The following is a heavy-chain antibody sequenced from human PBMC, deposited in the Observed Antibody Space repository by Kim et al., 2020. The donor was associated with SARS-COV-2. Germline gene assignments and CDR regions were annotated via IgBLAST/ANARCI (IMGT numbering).Heavy chain of an antibody. J-gene: IGHJ5*02. Sequence: GGSLRLSCAASGFTFSSYAMTWVRQAPGKGLEWVSSISGSGRSIYYADSVKGRFTISRDNSKNTLYLQMNSLRAEDTAVYFCAKGDNYYDFLLLSWGQGSLVIASS. CDR1: GFTFSSYA. CDR2: ISGSGRSI. V-gene: IGHV3-23*01. D-gene: IGHD3-3*01. CDR3: AKGDNYYDFLLLS.